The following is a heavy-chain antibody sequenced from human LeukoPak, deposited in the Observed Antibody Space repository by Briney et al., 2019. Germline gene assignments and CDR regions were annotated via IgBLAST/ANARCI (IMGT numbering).Heavy chain of an antibody. CDR2: IYPRDSDT. Sequence: LGESLKISCEASGYIFSTYWIGWVRQMPGKGLEWMGFIYPRDSDTKYSPSFQGQVTISADKSISTAYLQWSGLKASDTAIYYCVVEDFFDRYGQGRRFDYWGQGTLVSVSS. V-gene: IGHV5-51*01. J-gene: IGHJ4*02. CDR3: VVEDFFDRYGQGRRFDY. CDR1: GYIFSTYW. D-gene: IGHD3-22*01.